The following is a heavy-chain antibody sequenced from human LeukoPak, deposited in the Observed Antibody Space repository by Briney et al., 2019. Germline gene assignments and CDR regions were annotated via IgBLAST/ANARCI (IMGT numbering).Heavy chain of an antibody. Sequence: GGSLRLSCAASGFTFSSYAMNWVRQAPGEGLEWVSTISGSGVSTYYADSVKGRFIISRDNSKNTLSLQMNSLRAEDTAVYYCAKGYGGNSDPECAYWGQGTLVTVSS. J-gene: IGHJ4*02. D-gene: IGHD4-23*01. CDR2: ISGSGVST. V-gene: IGHV3-23*01. CDR3: AKGYGGNSDPECAY. CDR1: GFTFSSYA.